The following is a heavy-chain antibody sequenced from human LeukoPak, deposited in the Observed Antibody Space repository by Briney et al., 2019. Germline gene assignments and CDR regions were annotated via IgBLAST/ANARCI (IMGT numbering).Heavy chain of an antibody. CDR2: TIPIFGTA. CDR1: GGTFSSYA. V-gene: IGHV1-69*13. Sequence: SVKVSCKASGGTFSSYAISWVRQAPGQGLEWMGGTIPIFGTANYAQKFQGRVTITADESTSTAYMELSSLRSEDTAVYYCASLGATGYYYYYYYMDVWGKGTTVTVSS. CDR3: ASLGATGYYYYYYYMDV. J-gene: IGHJ6*03. D-gene: IGHD1-26*01.